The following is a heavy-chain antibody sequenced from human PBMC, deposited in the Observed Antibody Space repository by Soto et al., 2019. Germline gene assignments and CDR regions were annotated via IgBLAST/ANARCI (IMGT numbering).Heavy chain of an antibody. D-gene: IGHD3-10*01. Sequence: SETLSLTCTVSGGSISSYYCSWIRQPPGKGLEWIGYIYYSGSTNYNPSLKSRVTISVDTSKNQFSLKLSSVTAADTAVYYCARGPGGGWFDPWGQGTLVTVSS. V-gene: IGHV4-59*01. J-gene: IGHJ5*02. CDR1: GGSISSYY. CDR2: IYYSGST. CDR3: ARGPGGGWFDP.